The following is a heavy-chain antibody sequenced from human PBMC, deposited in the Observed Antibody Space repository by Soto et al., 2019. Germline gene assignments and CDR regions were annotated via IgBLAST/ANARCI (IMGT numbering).Heavy chain of an antibody. Sequence: QVQLVESGGGVVQPGRSLRLSCAASGFTFSSYGMHWVRQAPGKGLEWVAVRSYDGSNNYYADSVKGRFTISRDNSKNTLYLEMNRLRAEDTAVYYCAKDHPPIGVVPAALAYWGQGTLVTVSS. CDR1: GFTFSSYG. J-gene: IGHJ4*02. V-gene: IGHV3-30*18. CDR2: RSYDGSNN. CDR3: AKDHPPIGVVPAALAY. D-gene: IGHD2-2*01.